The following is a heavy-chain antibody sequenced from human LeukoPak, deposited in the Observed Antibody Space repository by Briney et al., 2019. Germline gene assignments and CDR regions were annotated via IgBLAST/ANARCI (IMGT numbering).Heavy chain of an antibody. CDR2: IYTSGST. Sequence: PSETLSLTCTVSGGSISSGSYYWSWIRQPAGKGLEWIGRIYTSGSTNYNPSLKSRVTISVDTSKNQFSLKLSSVTAADTAVYYCARIGARGPLVPAAHLDYWGQGTLVTVSS. V-gene: IGHV4-61*02. D-gene: IGHD2-2*01. J-gene: IGHJ4*02. CDR3: ARIGARGPLVPAAHLDY. CDR1: GGSISSGSYY.